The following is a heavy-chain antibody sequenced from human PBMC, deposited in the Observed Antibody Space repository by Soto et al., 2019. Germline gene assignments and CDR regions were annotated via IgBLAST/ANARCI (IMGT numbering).Heavy chain of an antibody. D-gene: IGHD2-21*02. CDR2: ICGIRADT. V-gene: IGHV3-23*01. CDR3: AKTGPVTARIRFDY. CDR1: GFTFGSYT. J-gene: IGHJ4*02. Sequence: VQLLESGGGFVQPGGSLTLSCAGSGFTFGSYTMAWVRQAPGKGLEWVAGICGIRADTYYAGSVKGRFSISRDNSRNTLYLQMNSLRADDTGVYYCAKTGPVTARIRFDYWGQGARVVVSS.